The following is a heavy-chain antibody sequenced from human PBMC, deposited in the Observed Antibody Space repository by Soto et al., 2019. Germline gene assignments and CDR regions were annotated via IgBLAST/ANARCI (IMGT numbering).Heavy chain of an antibody. CDR1: GGTFSSYA. V-gene: IGHV1-69*01. CDR2: IIPIFGTA. Sequence: QVQLVQSGAEVQKPGSSVKVSCKASGGTFSSYAISWVRQAPGQGLEWMGGIIPIFGTANYAQKFQGRVTITADESTSTAYMELSSLRSEDTAVYYCARDRPTTVVTRDAFDIWGQGTMVTVSS. J-gene: IGHJ3*02. CDR3: ARDRPTTVVTRDAFDI. D-gene: IGHD4-17*01.